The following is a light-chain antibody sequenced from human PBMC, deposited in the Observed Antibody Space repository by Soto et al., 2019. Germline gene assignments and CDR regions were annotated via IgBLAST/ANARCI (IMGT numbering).Light chain of an antibody. CDR1: QTISTY. V-gene: IGKV1-39*01. Sequence: DIQMTQAPSSLSASVGDRVTISCRASQTISTYLHRYQLKPGRAPRLLISDVSTLQSGGPGRFRCSGSETEFTLTITYVQPEDFATYYCQQGYSIHALTFGGGTKVELK. CDR3: QQGYSIHALT. CDR2: DVS. J-gene: IGKJ4*01.